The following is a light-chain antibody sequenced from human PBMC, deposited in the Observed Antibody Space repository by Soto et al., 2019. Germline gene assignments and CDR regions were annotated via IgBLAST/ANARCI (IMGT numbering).Light chain of an antibody. Sequence: EIVLTQSPATLSLSPGERATLSCRASQSVSRHLAWYQQKPGQAPRLLIYDASNRATGIPARFSGSGSGTDVTLTISSVEPEDSAVYYCQQRSNWLTFGGGTQVAIK. CDR2: DAS. J-gene: IGKJ4*01. CDR1: QSVSRH. CDR3: QQRSNWLT. V-gene: IGKV3-11*01.